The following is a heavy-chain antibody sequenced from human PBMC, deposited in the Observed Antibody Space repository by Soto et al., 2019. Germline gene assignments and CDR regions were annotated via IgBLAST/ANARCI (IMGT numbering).Heavy chain of an antibody. J-gene: IGHJ6*02. Sequence: LSLTCRVSGGSIRSYYCSWIRQSREELLEWIGYFYHSGNSNYNPSLKSRVTISVDTSKNQLSLSLRSVTAADTAVYFCARISSVDPYGYVNGGLDVWGQGTTVTVSS. D-gene: IGHD5-18*01. CDR2: FYHSGNS. CDR1: GGSIRSYY. V-gene: IGHV4-59*01. CDR3: ARISSVDPYGYVNGGLDV.